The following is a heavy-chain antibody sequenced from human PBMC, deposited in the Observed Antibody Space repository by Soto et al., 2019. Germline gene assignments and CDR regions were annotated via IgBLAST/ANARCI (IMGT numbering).Heavy chain of an antibody. D-gene: IGHD3-22*01. CDR1: GGSISSYY. J-gene: IGHJ4*02. CDR2: IYYSGST. CDR3: ARGGINYYDSSGYYHGRYYFDY. Sequence: PSETLSLTCTVSGGSISSYYWSWIRQPPGKGLEWIGYIYYSGSTNYNPSLKSRVTISVDTSKNQFSLKLSSVTAADTAVYYCARGGINYYDSSGYYHGRYYFDYWGQGTLVTVSS. V-gene: IGHV4-59*01.